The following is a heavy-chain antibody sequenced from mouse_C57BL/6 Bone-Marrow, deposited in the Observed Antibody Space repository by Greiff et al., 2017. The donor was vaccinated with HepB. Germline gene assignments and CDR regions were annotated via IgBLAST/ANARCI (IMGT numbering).Heavy chain of an antibody. V-gene: IGHV1-85*01. D-gene: IGHD2-4*01. CDR3: ALYDYDGY. CDR2: IYPRDGST. Sequence: VQLVESGPELVKPGASVKLSCKASGYTFTSYDINWVKQRPGQGLEWIGWIYPRDGSTKYNEKFKGKATLTVDTSSSTAYMELHSLTSEDSAVYFCALYDYDGYWGQGTTLTVSS. CDR1: GYTFTSYD. J-gene: IGHJ2*01.